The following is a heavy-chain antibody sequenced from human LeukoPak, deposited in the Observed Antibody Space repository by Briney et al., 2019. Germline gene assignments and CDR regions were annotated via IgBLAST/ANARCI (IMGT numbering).Heavy chain of an antibody. J-gene: IGHJ4*02. CDR2: IWYDGSNK. Sequence: GGSLRLSCAASGFTFSSYGMHWVRQAPGKGLEWVAVIWYDGSNKYYADSVKGRFTISRDNSKNTLYLQMNSLKTEDTAVYYCTRDKRGITDPRANYWGQGTLVTVSS. D-gene: IGHD1-14*01. CDR1: GFTFSSYG. V-gene: IGHV3-33*01. CDR3: TRDKRGITDPRANY.